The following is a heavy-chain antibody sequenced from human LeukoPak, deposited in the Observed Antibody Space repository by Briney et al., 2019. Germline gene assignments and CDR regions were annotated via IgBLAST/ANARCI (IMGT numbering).Heavy chain of an antibody. CDR2: INPSGGST. V-gene: IGHV1-46*01. D-gene: IGHD3-3*01. CDR3: ARDRYYDFWSGSLNPDY. J-gene: IGHJ4*02. Sequence: GASVKVSCKASGYTFTSYYMHWVRQAPGQGLEWMGIINPSGGSTSYAQKFQGRVTMTRDMSTSTVYMELSSLRSEDTAVYYCARDRYYDFWSGSLNPDYWGQGTLVTVSS. CDR1: GYTFTSYY.